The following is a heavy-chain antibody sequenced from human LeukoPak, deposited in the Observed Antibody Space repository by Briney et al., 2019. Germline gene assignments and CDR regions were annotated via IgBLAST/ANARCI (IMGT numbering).Heavy chain of an antibody. CDR2: INPSGGST. J-gene: IGHJ3*02. Sequence: ASVKVSCKASGYTFTSYYMHWVRQAPGQGLEWMGIINPSGGSTSYAQKFQGRVTMTRDMSTSTAYMELRSLRSDDTAVYYCARELDYYDSTPDAFDIWGQGTMVTVSS. V-gene: IGHV1-46*01. CDR3: ARELDYYDSTPDAFDI. CDR1: GYTFTSYY. D-gene: IGHD3-22*01.